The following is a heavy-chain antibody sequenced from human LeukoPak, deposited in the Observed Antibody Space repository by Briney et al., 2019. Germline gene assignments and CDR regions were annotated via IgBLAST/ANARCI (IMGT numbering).Heavy chain of an antibody. V-gene: IGHV1-2*02. J-gene: IGHJ4*02. CDR1: GYTFTGYY. CDR3: ARDPVNWNYVTTHLDY. Sequence: ASVKVSCKASGYTFTGYYMHWVRQAPGQGLEWMGWINPNSGGTNYAQKFQGRVTMTRDTSISTAYMELSRLRSDDTAVYYCARDPVNWNYVTTHLDYWGQGTLVTVSS. CDR2: INPNSGGT. D-gene: IGHD1-7*01.